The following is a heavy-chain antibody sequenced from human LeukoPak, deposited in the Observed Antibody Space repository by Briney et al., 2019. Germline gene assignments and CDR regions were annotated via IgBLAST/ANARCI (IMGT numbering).Heavy chain of an antibody. J-gene: IGHJ4*02. CDR1: GFTFSSYG. V-gene: IGHV3-33*01. Sequence: PGGSLRLSCAASGFTFSSYGMPWVRQAPGKGLEWVAVIWYDGSNKYYADSVKGRFTISRDNSKNTLYLQMNSLRAEDTAVYYCARDTFEYSSSSLVDYWGQGTLVTVSS. CDR2: IWYDGSNK. CDR3: ARDTFEYSSSSLVDY. D-gene: IGHD6-6*01.